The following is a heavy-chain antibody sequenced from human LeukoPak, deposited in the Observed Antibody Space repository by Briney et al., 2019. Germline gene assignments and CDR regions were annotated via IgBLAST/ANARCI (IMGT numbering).Heavy chain of an antibody. V-gene: IGHV3-23*01. Sequence: GGSLRLSCAASGFTYSNYAMTWVRQAPGKGREWVSSISSGGHSTYYAGSVKGRFTISRDNSKNTLYLQMNSLRAEDTAVYYCAKGAGQWLVPSEYFQYWGQGTLVTVSS. CDR2: ISSGGHST. D-gene: IGHD6-19*01. CDR3: AKGAGQWLVPSEYFQY. J-gene: IGHJ1*01. CDR1: GFTYSNYA.